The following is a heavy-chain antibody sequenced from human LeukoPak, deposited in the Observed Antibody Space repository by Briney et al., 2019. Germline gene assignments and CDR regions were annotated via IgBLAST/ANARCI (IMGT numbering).Heavy chain of an antibody. Sequence: GGSLRLSCAASGFTFSSNAMSWVRQAPGKGLEWVSAISGSDGNTHYSDSVKGRFTISRDNSKNTLYLQMNSLRVEDTAVYYCAKDILRWAFDIWGQGTMVTVSS. CDR1: GFTFSSNA. CDR2: ISGSDGNT. J-gene: IGHJ3*02. D-gene: IGHD4-23*01. V-gene: IGHV3-23*01. CDR3: AKDILRWAFDI.